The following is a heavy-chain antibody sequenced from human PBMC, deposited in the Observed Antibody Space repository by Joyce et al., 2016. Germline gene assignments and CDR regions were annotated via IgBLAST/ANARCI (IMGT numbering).Heavy chain of an antibody. CDR3: ARGENYYDSHPYNWFDP. D-gene: IGHD3-22*01. CDR2: IDPSDSYT. J-gene: IGHJ5*02. Sequence: EVQLVQSGAEVKKPGESLRISCKGSGYSFTSYWISWVRQMPGKGLEWMGRIDPSDSYTNYSPSFQGHVTISADKPISTAYLQWSSLKASDTAMYYCARGENYYDSHPYNWFDPWGQGTLVTVSS. CDR1: GYSFTSYW. V-gene: IGHV5-10-1*03.